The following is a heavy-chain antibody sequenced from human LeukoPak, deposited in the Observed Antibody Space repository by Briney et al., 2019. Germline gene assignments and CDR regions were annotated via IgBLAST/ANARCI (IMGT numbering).Heavy chain of an antibody. CDR3: TRDRDYDY. V-gene: IGHV3-30-3*01. CDR1: GFSLSSEP. CDR2: LLRDGHTK. D-gene: IGHD4-11*01. Sequence: PGGSLRLSCKVSGFSLSSEPMHWVRQAPGEGLEWVAVLLRDGHTKHYADSVKGRFSISRDNSKNTLYLQMDSLRSDDTALYYCTRDRDYDYWGQGTLVTVSS. J-gene: IGHJ4*02.